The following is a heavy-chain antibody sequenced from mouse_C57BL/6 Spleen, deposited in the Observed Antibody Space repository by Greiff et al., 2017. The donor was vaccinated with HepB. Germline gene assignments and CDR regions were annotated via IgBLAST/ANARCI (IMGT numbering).Heavy chain of an antibody. CDR1: GFTFSSYA. V-gene: IGHV5-4*03. Sequence: EVKLVESGGGLVKPGGSLKLSCAASGFTFSSYAMSWVRQTPEKRLEWVATISDGGSYTYYPDNVKGRFTISRDNAKNNLYLQMSHLKSEDTAMYYWARGGSSYEDWYFDVWGTGTTVTVSS. J-gene: IGHJ1*03. CDR2: ISDGGSYT. D-gene: IGHD1-1*01. CDR3: ARGGSSYEDWYFDV.